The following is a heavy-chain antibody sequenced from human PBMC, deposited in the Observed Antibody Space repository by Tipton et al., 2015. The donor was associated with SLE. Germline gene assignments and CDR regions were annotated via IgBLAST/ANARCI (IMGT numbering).Heavy chain of an antibody. J-gene: IGHJ6*02. CDR2: IYSGGST. V-gene: IGHV3-53*05. D-gene: IGHD3-16*01. Sequence: SLRLSCVASRFTVSSNYMSWVRQAPGKGLEWVSVIYSGGSTYYADSVKGRFTISRDNSKNTLYLQMNSLRAEDTAVYYCARDWGGGDCYYGMDVWGQGTTVTVSS. CDR3: ARDWGGGDCYYGMDV. CDR1: RFTVSSNY.